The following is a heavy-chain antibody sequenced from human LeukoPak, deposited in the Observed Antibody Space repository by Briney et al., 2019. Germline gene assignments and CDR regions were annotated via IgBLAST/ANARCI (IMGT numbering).Heavy chain of an antibody. V-gene: IGHV4-39*07. CDR3: ARVIEGRAANTALYYYYYYMDV. D-gene: IGHD5-18*01. J-gene: IGHJ6*03. Sequence: PSETLSLTCTVSGGSISSSVYYWGWIRQPPGEGLEWIGTIYDTGSTYYNPSLKSRVTISVDPSKSQFSLKVTSVTAADTAVYYCARVIEGRAANTALYYYYYYMDVWGKGTTVTVSS. CDR1: GGSISSSVYY. CDR2: IYDTGST.